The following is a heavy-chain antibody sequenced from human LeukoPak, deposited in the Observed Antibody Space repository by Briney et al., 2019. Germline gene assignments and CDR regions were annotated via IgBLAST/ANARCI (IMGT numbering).Heavy chain of an antibody. Sequence: YWIGWVRQMPGKGLEWIGYIYYSGSTYYSPSLKSRVTISVDTSKNQFSLRLTSVTAADTAVYYCAVYCSGGCYSGLVWGQGTLVTVSS. CDR2: IYYSGST. CDR3: AVYCSGGCYSGLV. D-gene: IGHD2-15*01. CDR1: Y. J-gene: IGHJ4*02. V-gene: IGHV4-30-4*08.